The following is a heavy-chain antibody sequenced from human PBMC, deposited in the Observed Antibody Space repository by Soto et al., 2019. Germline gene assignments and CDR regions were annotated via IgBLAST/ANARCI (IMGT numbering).Heavy chain of an antibody. V-gene: IGHV4-31*03. CDR1: GGSISSGGYY. CDR2: IYYSGST. J-gene: IGHJ5*02. Sequence: SETLSLTCTVSGGSISSGGYYWSWIRQHPGKGLEWIGYIYYSGSTYYNPSLKSRVTISVDTSKNQFSLKLSSVTAADTAVYYCARGRDDFWSGNNWFDPWGQGTLVTVSS. CDR3: ARGRDDFWSGNNWFDP. D-gene: IGHD3-3*01.